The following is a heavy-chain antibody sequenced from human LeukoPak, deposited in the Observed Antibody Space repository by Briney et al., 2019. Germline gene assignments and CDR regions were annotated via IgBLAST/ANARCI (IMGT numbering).Heavy chain of an antibody. CDR1: GFTFDDYV. CDR2: ISWNSGSI. D-gene: IGHD3-22*01. Sequence: GGSLRLSCAASGFTFDDYVMHWVRQAPGKGLEWVSGISWNSGSIGYADSVKGRFTISRDNAKNSLYLQMNSLRAEDTALYYCAKDRRYDSSGYYDYWGQGTLVTVSS. J-gene: IGHJ4*02. CDR3: AKDRRYDSSGYYDY. V-gene: IGHV3-9*01.